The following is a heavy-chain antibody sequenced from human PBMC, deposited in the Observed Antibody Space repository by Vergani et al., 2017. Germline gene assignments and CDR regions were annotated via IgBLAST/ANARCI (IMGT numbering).Heavy chain of an antibody. Sequence: QVQLVPSGTEVKKPGASVKVSCKASGYTFTTYGISWVRQAPGQGLEWMGWISASNGNTNYAQKLLGRVTMTTDRSTSTAYMELRSLRSDDTAVYYCARGRLKIEGVTANWFDPWGQGTLVTVSS. CDR2: ISASNGNT. D-gene: IGHD1-26*01. J-gene: IGHJ5*02. V-gene: IGHV1-18*01. CDR1: GYTFTTYG. CDR3: ARGRLKIEGVTANWFDP.